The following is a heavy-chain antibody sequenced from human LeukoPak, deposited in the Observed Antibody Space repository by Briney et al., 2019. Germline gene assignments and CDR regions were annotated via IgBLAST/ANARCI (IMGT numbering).Heavy chain of an antibody. CDR2: ISNSGRTT. Sequence: KSGGSLRLSCAASGFTFSDYYMNWIRQAPGKGLEWVSYISNSGRTTYYADSVKGRFTISRDNAGNSLYLQMNSLRAEDTAIYYCARNADFGEAFDYWGQGTPVTISS. J-gene: IGHJ4*02. CDR3: ARNADFGEAFDY. CDR1: GFTFSDYY. D-gene: IGHD3-10*01. V-gene: IGHV3-11*01.